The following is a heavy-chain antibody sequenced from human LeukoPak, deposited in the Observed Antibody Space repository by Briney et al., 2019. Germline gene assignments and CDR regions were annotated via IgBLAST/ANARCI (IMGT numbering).Heavy chain of an antibody. D-gene: IGHD2-2*01. V-gene: IGHV4-61*02. CDR2: IYTSGST. CDR3: ARGSKEFDY. J-gene: IGHJ4*02. CDR1: GGSISSGSYY. Sequence: SETLSLTCPVSGGSISSGSYYWSWIRQPAGKGLEWIGRIYTSGSTNYNPSLKSRVTISVDTSKNQFSLKLSSVTAADTAVYYCARGSKEFDYWGQGTLVTVSS.